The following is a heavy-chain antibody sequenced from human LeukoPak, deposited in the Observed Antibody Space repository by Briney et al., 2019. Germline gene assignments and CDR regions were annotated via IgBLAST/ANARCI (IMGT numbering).Heavy chain of an antibody. Sequence: GRSLRLSCAASGFTFTNYNMHWVRQTPGKGLQWVAAILYDGSKKYYADSVKGRFSVYRDNSNNTLYLQMNSLKTEDTAVYSCATPAAGPGAEYSQYWGQGTLVIVSS. CDR3: ATPAAGPGAEYSQY. CDR2: ILYDGSKK. D-gene: IGHD6-13*01. CDR1: GFTFTNYN. V-gene: IGHV3-30*03. J-gene: IGHJ1*01.